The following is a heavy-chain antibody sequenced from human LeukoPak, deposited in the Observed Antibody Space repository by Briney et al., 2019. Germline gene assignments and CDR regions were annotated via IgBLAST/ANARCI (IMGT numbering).Heavy chain of an antibody. V-gene: IGHV3-7*01. D-gene: IGHD3-9*01. CDR3: TILTGYFDTFDY. Sequence: GGPLRLSCAASGFTFSSFWMSWVRQAPGKGLEWVASIKRDGSDKYYLDSVKGRFTISRDNAKNSLFLQMNSLRAEDTAVYYCTILTGYFDTFDYWGQGTLVTVSS. CDR1: GFTFSSFW. J-gene: IGHJ4*02. CDR2: IKRDGSDK.